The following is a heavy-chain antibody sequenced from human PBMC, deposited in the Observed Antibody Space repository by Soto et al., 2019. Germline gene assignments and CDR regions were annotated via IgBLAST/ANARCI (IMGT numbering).Heavy chain of an antibody. CDR1: GYTFTSYG. CDR2: ISAYNGNT. V-gene: IGHV1-18*01. J-gene: IGHJ6*03. D-gene: IGHD6-19*01. CDR3: ARGASSSGWYWGYYYYMDV. Sequence: GASVKVSCKASGYTFTSYGISWVRQAPGQGLEWMGWISAYNGNTNYAQKLQGRVTMTTDTSTSTAYMELRSLRSDDTAVYYCARGASSSGWYWGYYYYMDVWGKGTTVTVSS.